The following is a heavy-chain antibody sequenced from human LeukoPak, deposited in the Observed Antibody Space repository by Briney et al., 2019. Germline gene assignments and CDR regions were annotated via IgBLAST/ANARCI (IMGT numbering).Heavy chain of an antibody. J-gene: IGHJ4*02. Sequence: RASETLSLTCTVSAGSINSGSFYWSWIRQPAGKELEWIGRVYSSGSANYNPSLRSRVTISLDTSKNQFSLKLSSVTAADTAVYYCARGRCCSSTSCFYFDYWGQGTLVTVSS. CDR2: VYSSGSA. CDR3: ARGRCCSSTSCFYFDY. V-gene: IGHV4-61*02. D-gene: IGHD2-2*01. CDR1: AGSINSGSFY.